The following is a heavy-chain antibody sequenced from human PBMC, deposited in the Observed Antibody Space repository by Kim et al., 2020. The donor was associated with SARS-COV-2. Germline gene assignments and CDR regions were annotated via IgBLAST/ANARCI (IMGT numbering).Heavy chain of an antibody. D-gene: IGHD1-20*01. J-gene: IGHJ4*02. Sequence: SETLSLTCAVYGGSFSGYYWSWIRQPPGKGLEWIGEINHSGSTNYNPSLKSRVTISVDTSKNQFSLKLSSVTAADTAVYYCARGVYLSYFDYWGQGTLVT. V-gene: IGHV4-34*01. CDR2: INHSGST. CDR3: ARGVYLSYFDY. CDR1: GGSFSGYY.